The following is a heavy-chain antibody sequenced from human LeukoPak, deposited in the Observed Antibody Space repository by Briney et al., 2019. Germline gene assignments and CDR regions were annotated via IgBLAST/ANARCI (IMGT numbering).Heavy chain of an antibody. CDR2: ISGSGGST. D-gene: IGHD6-6*01. J-gene: IGHJ3*02. CDR1: GFTFSSYA. Sequence: GGSLRLSCAASGFTFSSYAMSWVRQAPGKGLEWVSAISGSGGSTYYADSVKGRFTISRDNSKNTLYLQMNSLRAEDTAVYYCATWDRIATRRDAFDIWGQGTMVTVSS. V-gene: IGHV3-23*01. CDR3: ATWDRIATRRDAFDI.